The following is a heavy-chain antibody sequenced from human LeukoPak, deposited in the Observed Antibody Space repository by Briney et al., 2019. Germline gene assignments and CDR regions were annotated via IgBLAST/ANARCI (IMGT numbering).Heavy chain of an antibody. V-gene: IGHV3-30*03. Sequence: GGSLRLSCAASGFTFSSYGMHWVRQAPGKGLGWVAVISYDGSNKYYADSVKGRFTISRDNSKNTLYLQMNSLRAEDTAVYYCRSLIAARQDAFDIWGQGTMVTVSS. CDR2: ISYDGSNK. CDR1: GFTFSSYG. CDR3: RSLIAARQDAFDI. J-gene: IGHJ3*02. D-gene: IGHD6-6*01.